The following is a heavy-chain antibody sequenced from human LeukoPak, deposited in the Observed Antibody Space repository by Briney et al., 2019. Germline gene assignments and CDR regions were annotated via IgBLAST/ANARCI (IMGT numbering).Heavy chain of an antibody. D-gene: IGHD5-24*01. V-gene: IGHV3-11*01. Sequence: GGSLRLSCAASGFTFSDYYMSWIRQAPGKGLEWVSYISSSGSTIYYADSVKGRFTISRDNAKNSLYLQMNSQRAEDTAVYYCARSRDGYNPAGAFDIWGQGTMVTVSS. CDR2: ISSSGSTI. CDR3: ARSRDGYNPAGAFDI. J-gene: IGHJ3*02. CDR1: GFTFSDYY.